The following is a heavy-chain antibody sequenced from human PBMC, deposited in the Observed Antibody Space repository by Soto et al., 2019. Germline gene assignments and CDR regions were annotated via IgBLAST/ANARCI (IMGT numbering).Heavy chain of an antibody. CDR3: AVTVTGSRSALAH. J-gene: IGHJ4*02. Sequence: QVQLVQSGAEVKKPGSSVKVSCKASGGTFSSNAISWVRQAPGQGLEWMGGIIPIYASPNYAQNFQGRVTVTADKATSTAYLELSSLKFADSSIYYCAVTVTGSRSALAHWGRGTLVIVSS. D-gene: IGHD3-9*01. CDR2: IIPIYASP. CDR1: GGTFSSNA. V-gene: IGHV1-69*06.